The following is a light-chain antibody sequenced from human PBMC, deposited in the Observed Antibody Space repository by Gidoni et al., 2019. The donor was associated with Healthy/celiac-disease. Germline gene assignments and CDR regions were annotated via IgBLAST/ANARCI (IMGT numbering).Light chain of an antibody. CDR2: DVS. CDR1: SSDVGRYNF. Sequence: QSALTQPASVSESPGQSITISCTGPSSDVGRYNFVSWCQQHPGKAPKLMIYDVSNRPSGVSNRFSGSKSGNTASLTISGLQAEDEADYYCSSYTRSSLVVFGGGTKLTVL. J-gene: IGLJ2*01. V-gene: IGLV2-14*03. CDR3: SSYTRSSLVV.